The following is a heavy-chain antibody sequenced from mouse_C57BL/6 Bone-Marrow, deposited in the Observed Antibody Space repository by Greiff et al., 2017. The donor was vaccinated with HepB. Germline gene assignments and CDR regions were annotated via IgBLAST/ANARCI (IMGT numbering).Heavy chain of an antibody. CDR3: ARGGWAMDY. J-gene: IGHJ4*01. Sequence: EVMLVESGGGLVKPGGSLKLSCAASGFTFSSYAMSWVRQTPEKRLEWVATISDGGSYTYYPDNVTGRFTISRDNAKNNLYLQMSHLKSEDTAMYYCARGGWAMDYWGQGTSVTVSS. V-gene: IGHV5-4*03. CDR1: GFTFSSYA. CDR2: ISDGGSYT. D-gene: IGHD2-3*01.